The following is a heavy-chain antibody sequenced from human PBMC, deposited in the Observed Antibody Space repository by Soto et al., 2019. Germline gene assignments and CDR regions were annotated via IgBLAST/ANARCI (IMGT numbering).Heavy chain of an antibody. CDR2: ISSSSTI. V-gene: IGHV3-11*04. D-gene: IGHD2-2*01. CDR1: GFTFSDYY. J-gene: IGHJ6*02. CDR3: ARDLIGYCSSTSYYYYYGMDV. Sequence: PGGSLRLSXAASGFTFSDYYMNWVRQAPGKGLEWVSSISSSSTIYYADSVKGRFTISRDNAKNSLYLQMNSLRAEDTAVYYCARDLIGYCSSTSYYYYYGMDVWGQGTTVTVSS.